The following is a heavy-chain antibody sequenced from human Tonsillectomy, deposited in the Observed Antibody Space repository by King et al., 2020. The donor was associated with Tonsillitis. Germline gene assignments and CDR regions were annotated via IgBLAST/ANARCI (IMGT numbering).Heavy chain of an antibody. CDR3: ARAYPALDY. CDR2: INPNSGGT. CDR1: GYTFIDYY. D-gene: IGHD3-16*01. J-gene: IGHJ4*02. V-gene: IGHV1-2*02. Sequence: QLVQSGAEVKKPGASMKVSCKASGYTFIDYYMHWVRQAPGQGLEWMGWINPNSGGTNYAQKFQGRVTMTRDTYISTAYMELSRLRSDDTAVYYCARAYPALDYWGQGTLVTVSS.